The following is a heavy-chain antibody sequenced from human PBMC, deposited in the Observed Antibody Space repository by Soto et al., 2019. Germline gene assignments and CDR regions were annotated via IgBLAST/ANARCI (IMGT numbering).Heavy chain of an antibody. CDR3: ARGGVGATTRIFDY. Sequence: SVKVSCKASGGTFSSYAISWVRQAPGQGLEWMGGIIPIFGTANYAQKFQGRVTITADESTSTAYMELSSLRSEDTAVYYCARGGVGATTRIFDYWGQGTLVTVSS. V-gene: IGHV1-69*13. J-gene: IGHJ4*02. CDR2: IIPIFGTA. D-gene: IGHD1-26*01. CDR1: GGTFSSYA.